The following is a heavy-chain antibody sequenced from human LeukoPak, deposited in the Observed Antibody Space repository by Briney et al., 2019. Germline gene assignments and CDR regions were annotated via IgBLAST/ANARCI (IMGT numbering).Heavy chain of an antibody. CDR1: GFTFGDYA. Sequence: GGSLRLSCTASGFTFGDYAMSWVRQAPGKGLEWVGFIRSKAYGGTTEYAASVKGRFTISRDDSKSIAYLQMNSLKTEDTAVYYCTRDTWEGTYYYYGMDVWGRGTTVTVSS. CDR2: IRSKAYGGTT. J-gene: IGHJ6*02. V-gene: IGHV3-49*04. D-gene: IGHD1-26*01. CDR3: TRDTWEGTYYYYGMDV.